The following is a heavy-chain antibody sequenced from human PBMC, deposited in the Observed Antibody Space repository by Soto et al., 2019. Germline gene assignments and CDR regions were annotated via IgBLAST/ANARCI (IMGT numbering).Heavy chain of an antibody. CDR1: GGSISSYY. CDR3: AKGATDILTGYYAGGAFDI. V-gene: IGHV4-59*01. D-gene: IGHD3-9*01. CDR2: IYYSGST. J-gene: IGHJ3*02. Sequence: QVQLQESGPGLVKPSETLSLTCTVSGGSISSYYWSWIRQPPGKGLEWIGYIYYSGSTNYNPSLKIRVTISVDTSKNQFSLKLSSVTAADTAVYYCAKGATDILTGYYAGGAFDIWGQGTMVTVSS.